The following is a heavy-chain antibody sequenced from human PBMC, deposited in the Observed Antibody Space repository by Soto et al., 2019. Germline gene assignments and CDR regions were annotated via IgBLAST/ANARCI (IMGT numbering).Heavy chain of an antibody. V-gene: IGHV2-5*02. CDR1: GFSLSTSGVG. J-gene: IGHJ4*02. CDR2: IYWDDDK. D-gene: IGHD3-22*01. CDR3: AHIRYYYDSSGQYYFDY. Sequence: QITLKESGPTLVKPTQTLTLTCTFSGFSLSTSGVGVGWIRQPPGKALEWLALIYWDDDKRYSPSLKSRPTIPKDTSKNQVVLTMTNMDPVDTATYYCAHIRYYYDSSGQYYFDYWGQGTLVTVSS.